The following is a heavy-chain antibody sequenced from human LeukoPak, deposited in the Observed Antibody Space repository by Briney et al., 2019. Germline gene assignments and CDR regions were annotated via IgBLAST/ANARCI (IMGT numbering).Heavy chain of an antibody. Sequence: SETLSLTCSVSGGSLSPYYWSWIRQSPGKGLEWLGYIYYTGSTKYNPSLRSRVIISVDTSKNQLSLTLSSVTAADTAVYYCARDRGQLLTLGWFDPWGQGTLVTVAS. CDR1: GGSLSPYY. CDR2: IYYTGST. J-gene: IGHJ5*02. CDR3: ARDRGQLLTLGWFDP. D-gene: IGHD1-26*01. V-gene: IGHV4-59*01.